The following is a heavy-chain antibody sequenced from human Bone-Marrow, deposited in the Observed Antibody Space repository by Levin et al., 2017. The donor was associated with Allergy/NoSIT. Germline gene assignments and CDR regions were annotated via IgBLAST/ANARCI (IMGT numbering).Heavy chain of an antibody. V-gene: IGHV3-33*01. CDR2: IWYDGSNK. CDR3: ARDGRRTAFDI. J-gene: IGHJ3*02. CDR1: GFTFSSYG. Sequence: GGSLRLSCAASGFTFSSYGMHWVRQAPGKGLEWVAVIWYDGSNKYYADSVKGRFTISRDNSKNTLYLQMNSLRAEDTAVYYCARDGRRTAFDIWGQGTMVTVSS.